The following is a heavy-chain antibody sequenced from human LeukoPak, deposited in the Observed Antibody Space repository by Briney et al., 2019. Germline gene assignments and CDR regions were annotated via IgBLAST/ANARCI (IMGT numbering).Heavy chain of an antibody. CDR3: ARILADYGGDE. J-gene: IGHJ4*02. D-gene: IGHD4-23*01. V-gene: IGHV4-34*01. CDR1: GGSFSGYY. Sequence: SETLSLTCAVYGGSFSGYYWSWIRQPPGKGLEWIGEINHSGSTNYNPSLKRRVTISVDTSKNQFSLKLSSVTAADTAVYYCARILADYGGDEWGQGTLVTVSS. CDR2: INHSGST.